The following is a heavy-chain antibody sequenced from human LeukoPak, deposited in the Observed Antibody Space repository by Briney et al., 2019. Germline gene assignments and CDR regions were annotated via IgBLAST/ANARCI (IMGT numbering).Heavy chain of an antibody. Sequence: GGSLRLSCTASGFTFPNAWMTWVRQVPGKGLQWVGRIKSKTDGGTTAYAAPVKGRFTISRDDSKNTLYLLMNSLKIEDTAVYYCSTDTRYSFIDDYWGQGTLVTVPS. CDR1: GFTFPNAW. J-gene: IGHJ4*02. CDR3: STDTRYSFIDDY. D-gene: IGHD2-15*01. CDR2: IKSKTDGGTT. V-gene: IGHV3-15*01.